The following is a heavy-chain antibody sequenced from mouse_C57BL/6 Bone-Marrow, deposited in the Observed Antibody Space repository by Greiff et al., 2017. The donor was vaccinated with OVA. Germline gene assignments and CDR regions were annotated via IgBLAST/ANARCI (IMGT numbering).Heavy chain of an antibody. CDR1: GYTFTDYN. Sequence: EVKVVESGPELVKPGASVKMSCKASGYTFTDYNMHWVKQSHGKSLEWIGYINPNNGGTSYNQKFKGKATLTVNKSSSTAYMELRSLTSEDSAVYYCARLGYGYERGGYWGQGTTLTVSS. CDR2: INPNNGGT. CDR3: ARLGYGYERGGY. V-gene: IGHV1-22*01. J-gene: IGHJ2*01. D-gene: IGHD2-2*01.